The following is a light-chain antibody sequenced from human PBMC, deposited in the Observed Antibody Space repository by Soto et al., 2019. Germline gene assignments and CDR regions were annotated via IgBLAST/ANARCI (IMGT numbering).Light chain of an antibody. CDR2: GAS. Sequence: EIVLTQSPGTLSLSPGERATLSCRASQSVSSSYLAWYQQKPGQAPRLLIYGASSRATGIPDRFSGSGSGXXXXLTISRLEPEDFAVYYCQQYGSSPDTFGQGTRLEIK. V-gene: IGKV3-20*01. CDR1: QSVSSSY. J-gene: IGKJ5*01. CDR3: QQYGSSPDT.